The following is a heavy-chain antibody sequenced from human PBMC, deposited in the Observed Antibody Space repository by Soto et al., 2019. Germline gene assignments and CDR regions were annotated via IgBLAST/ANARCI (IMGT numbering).Heavy chain of an antibody. D-gene: IGHD3-22*01. CDR3: AKDYSHYYDSSGYYGWLGAFDI. CDR2: ISYDGSNK. V-gene: IGHV3-30*18. CDR1: GFTFSSYG. J-gene: IGHJ3*02. Sequence: GGSLRLSCAASGFTFSSYGMHWVRQAPGMGLEWVAVISYDGSNKYYADSVKGRFTISRDNSKNTLYLQMNSLRAEDTAVYYCAKDYSHYYDSSGYYGWLGAFDIWGQGTMVTVSS.